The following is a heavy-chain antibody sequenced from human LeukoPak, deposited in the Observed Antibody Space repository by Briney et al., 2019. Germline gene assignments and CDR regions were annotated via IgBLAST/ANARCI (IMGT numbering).Heavy chain of an antibody. CDR3: AKWGDYDVLTGYYVSDY. CDR2: ITGSGGNT. CDR1: GFTFSNYA. D-gene: IGHD3-9*01. J-gene: IGHJ4*02. V-gene: IGHV3-23*01. Sequence: GGSLRLSRAASGFTFSNYAMSWVRQAPGKGLEWVSAITGSGGNTYYADSVKGRFTISRDNSKNTVFLQMNSLRAEDTAVYYCAKWGDYDVLTGYYVSDYWGQGTLVTVSS.